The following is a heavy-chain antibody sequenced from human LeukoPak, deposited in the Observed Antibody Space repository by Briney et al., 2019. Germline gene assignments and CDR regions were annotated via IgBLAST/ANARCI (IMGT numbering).Heavy chain of an antibody. CDR1: GFTVSSNY. CDR2: IYSGGST. D-gene: IGHD3-10*01. Sequence: GGSPRLSCVASGFTVSSNYMSWVRQAPGKGLEWVSVIYSGGSTYYADSVKGRFTISRDNSKNTLYLQMNSLRAEDTAVYYCASGSGSYRTPYYYMDVWGTGTTVTVSS. V-gene: IGHV3-53*01. CDR3: ASGSGSYRTPYYYMDV. J-gene: IGHJ6*03.